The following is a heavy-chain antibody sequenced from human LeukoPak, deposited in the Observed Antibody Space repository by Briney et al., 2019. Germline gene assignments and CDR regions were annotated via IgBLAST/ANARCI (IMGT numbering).Heavy chain of an antibody. CDR2: IYYSGST. D-gene: IGHD5-24*01. CDR3: ARVRRDGYNPFDY. V-gene: IGHV4-59*08. Sequence: SETLSLTCTVSGGSISSYYWSWIRQPPGKGLEWIGYIYYSGSTNYNPSLKSRVTISADTSKNQFSLKLSSVTAADTAVYYCARVRRDGYNPFDYWGQGTLVTVSS. J-gene: IGHJ4*02. CDR1: GGSISSYY.